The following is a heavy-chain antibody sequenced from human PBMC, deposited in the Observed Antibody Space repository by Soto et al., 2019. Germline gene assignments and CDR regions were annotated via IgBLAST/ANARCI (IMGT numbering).Heavy chain of an antibody. D-gene: IGHD1-26*01. CDR1: GFTFSSYD. J-gene: IGHJ6*02. V-gene: IGHV3-13*01. Sequence: GGSLRLSCAASGFTFSSYDMHWVRQATGKGLEWVSAIGTAGDTYYPGSVKGRFTISRENAKNSLYLQMNSLRAEDTAVYYCARVSTYPLVGATRNYYYGMDVWGQGTTVTVSS. CDR3: ARVSTYPLVGATRNYYYGMDV. CDR2: IGTAGDT.